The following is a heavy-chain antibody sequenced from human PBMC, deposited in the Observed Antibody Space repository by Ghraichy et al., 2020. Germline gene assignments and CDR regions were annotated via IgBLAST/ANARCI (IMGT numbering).Heavy chain of an antibody. V-gene: IGHV4-34*01. CDR3: ARRSRPRVIFLTGYYSHYFDY. CDR1: GGSFSGYY. CDR2: INHSGST. D-gene: IGHD3-9*01. Sequence: SETLSLTCAVYGGSFSGYYWSWIRQPPGKGLEWIGEINHSGSTNYNPSLKSRVTISVDTSKNQFSLKLSSVTAADTAVYYCARRSRPRVIFLTGYYSHYFDYWGQGTLVTVSS. J-gene: IGHJ4*02.